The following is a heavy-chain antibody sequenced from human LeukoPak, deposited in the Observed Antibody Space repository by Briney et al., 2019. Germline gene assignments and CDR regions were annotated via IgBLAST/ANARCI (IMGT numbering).Heavy chain of an antibody. V-gene: IGHV1-18*01. Sequence: ASVKVSCKASGYTFTSYGISWVRQAPGQGLEWMGWISAYNGNTNYAQKLQGRVTMTTDTSTSTAYMELRSLRSDDTAVYYCARESALPAAMARGAFDIWGQGTMLTVSS. CDR3: ARESALPAAMARGAFDI. CDR2: ISAYNGNT. J-gene: IGHJ3*02. CDR1: GYTFTSYG. D-gene: IGHD2-2*01.